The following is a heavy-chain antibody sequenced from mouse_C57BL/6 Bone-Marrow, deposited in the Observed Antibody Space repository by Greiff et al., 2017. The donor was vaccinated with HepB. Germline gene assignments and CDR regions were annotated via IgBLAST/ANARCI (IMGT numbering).Heavy chain of an antibody. J-gene: IGHJ3*01. CDR3: ARWDDFAWFAY. V-gene: IGHV1-66*01. D-gene: IGHD2-4*01. CDR1: GYSFTSYY. Sequence: LVESGASVKISCKASGYSFTSYYIHWVKQRPGQGLEWIGWIYPGSGNTKYNEKFKGKATLTADTSSSTAYMQLSSLTSEDSAVYYCARWDDFAWFAYWGQGTLVTVSA. CDR2: IYPGSGNT.